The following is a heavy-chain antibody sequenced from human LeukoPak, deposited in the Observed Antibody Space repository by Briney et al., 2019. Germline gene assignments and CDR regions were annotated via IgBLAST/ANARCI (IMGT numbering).Heavy chain of an antibody. CDR1: GYTYSRYW. Sequence: GGSLRLSCVVSGYTYSRYWMNGVRQARGRGAEGVGDIKKDGREKKYVEAVKGRFTISRDNAKSTVYVQMNNLRAEVTAVYYCVGGAGWQSDYWGQGTPVAVSS. V-gene: IGHV3-7*04. D-gene: IGHD2-15*01. J-gene: IGHJ4*02. CDR3: VGGAGWQSDY. CDR2: IKKDGREK.